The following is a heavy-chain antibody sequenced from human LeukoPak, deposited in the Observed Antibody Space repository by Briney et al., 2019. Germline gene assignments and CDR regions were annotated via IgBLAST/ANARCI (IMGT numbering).Heavy chain of an antibody. V-gene: IGHV3-23*01. CDR2: ISGSAGSGGST. CDR3: AKGLDAFDI. Sequence: GGSLRLSCAASGFSFSTYAMNWVRQAPGKGLEWVSIISGSAGSGGSTYYAESVKGRFNISRDDSKNTLYLQMNSLRAEDTAIYYCAKGLDAFDIWGQGTMVTVSS. J-gene: IGHJ3*02. CDR1: GFSFSTYA.